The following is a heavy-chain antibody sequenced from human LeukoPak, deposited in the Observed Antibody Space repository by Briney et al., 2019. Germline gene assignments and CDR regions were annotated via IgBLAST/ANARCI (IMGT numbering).Heavy chain of an antibody. CDR1: GGSISSYY. V-gene: IGHV4-59*01. CDR2: IYYSWST. J-gene: IGHJ4*02. Sequence: PSETLSLTCTVSGGSISSYYWSWIRQPPGKGLEWIGYIYYSWSTNYNPSLKSRVTISVDTSKNQFSLKLRSVTAADTAVYYCARAIMVAAIDYWGQGTLVTVSS. D-gene: IGHD2-15*01. CDR3: ARAIMVAAIDY.